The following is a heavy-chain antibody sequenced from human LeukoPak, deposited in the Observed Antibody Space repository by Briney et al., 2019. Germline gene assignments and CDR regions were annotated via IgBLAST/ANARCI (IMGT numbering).Heavy chain of an antibody. CDR3: AKRGIVIRAVIIIGFHKEAYYFDY. V-gene: IGHV3-23*01. J-gene: IGHJ4*02. CDR1: GITLSNYG. Sequence: GGSLRLSCVVSGITLSNYGMSWVRQAPGKGLEWVSGISERGGSTNYADSVKGRFIISRDASKNTVYLQMNSLRVEDTAVYFCAKRGIVIRAVIIIGFHKEAYYFDYWGQGILVTVSS. D-gene: IGHD3-10*01. CDR2: ISERGGST.